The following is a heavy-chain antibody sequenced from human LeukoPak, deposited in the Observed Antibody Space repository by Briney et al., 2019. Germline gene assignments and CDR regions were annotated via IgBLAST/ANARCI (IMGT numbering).Heavy chain of an antibody. V-gene: IGHV3-23*01. CDR1: GFTFSSYA. CDR3: AKERAFGTWLGDY. D-gene: IGHD2/OR15-2a*01. CDR2: ISGSGGGT. J-gene: IGHJ4*02. Sequence: GGSLRLSCAAFGFTFSSYAMTWVRQAPGKGPEGVSAISGSGGGTYYADSVKGRFTISRDNSKNTLYLEMNSLRVEDTAVYYCAKERAFGTWLGDYWGQGTLVTVSS.